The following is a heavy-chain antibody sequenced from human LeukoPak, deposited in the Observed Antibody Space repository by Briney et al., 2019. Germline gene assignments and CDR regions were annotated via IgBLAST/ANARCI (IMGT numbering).Heavy chain of an antibody. CDR2: ISYLGST. J-gene: IGHJ3*02. CDR1: GGSISNYF. Sequence: SETLSLTCNVSGGSISNYFWSWIRQPPGRGLEWIGYISYLGSTNYNPSLKGRVTFSVDTSKNQISLRVISVTAADTAVYYCARAIRGAFAFDIWGQGTMVTVSS. CDR3: ARAIRGAFAFDI. D-gene: IGHD3-10*01. V-gene: IGHV4-59*01.